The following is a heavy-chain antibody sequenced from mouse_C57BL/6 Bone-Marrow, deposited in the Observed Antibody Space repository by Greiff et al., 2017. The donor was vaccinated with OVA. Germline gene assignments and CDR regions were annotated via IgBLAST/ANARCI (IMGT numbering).Heavy chain of an antibody. Sequence: EVQLQQSGAELVRPGASVKLSCTASGFNIKDDYMHWVTQRPEQGLDWIGWIDPENGDTAYASKFQGKATITADTSSNTAYLQLSSLTSEDTAVYYCTPPGWLLRNYAMDYWGQGTSVTVSS. CDR2: IDPENGDT. D-gene: IGHD2-3*01. CDR3: TPPGWLLRNYAMDY. CDR1: GFNIKDDY. V-gene: IGHV14-4*01. J-gene: IGHJ4*01.